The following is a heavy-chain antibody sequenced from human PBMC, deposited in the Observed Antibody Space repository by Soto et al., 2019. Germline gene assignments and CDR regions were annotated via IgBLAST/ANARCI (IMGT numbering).Heavy chain of an antibody. CDR3: ARSGYYPGYFDY. D-gene: IGHD3-22*01. V-gene: IGHV1-18*01. CDR1: GYTFTSYG. Sequence: GASVKVSCKASGYTFTSYGISWVRQAPGKGLEWMGGFDPEDGNTNYAQKFQGRVTMTEDTSTDTAYMELSSLRSEDTAVYYCARSGYYPGYFDYWGQGTLVTVSS. CDR2: FDPEDGNT. J-gene: IGHJ4*02.